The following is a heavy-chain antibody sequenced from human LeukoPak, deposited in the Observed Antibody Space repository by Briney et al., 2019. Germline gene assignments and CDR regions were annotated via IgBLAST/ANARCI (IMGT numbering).Heavy chain of an antibody. J-gene: IGHJ4*02. Sequence: PGGSPRLSCAASGFTFSDYWMNWFRQAPGQGLEWVASIKYDGSETNYVDSVKGRFTISRDNAKNSVYLQMNSLRAEDTAVYYCAREYRWGQGTLVTVSS. V-gene: IGHV3-7*05. D-gene: IGHD3-16*02. CDR2: IKYDGSET. CDR3: AREYR. CDR1: GFTFSDYW.